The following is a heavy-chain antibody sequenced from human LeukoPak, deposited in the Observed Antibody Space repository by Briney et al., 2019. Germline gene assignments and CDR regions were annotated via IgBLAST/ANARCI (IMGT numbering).Heavy chain of an antibody. D-gene: IGHD5-24*01. CDR2: IYYSGST. Sequence: KTSETLSLTCTVSGGSISSSSYYWGWIRQPPGKELEWIGSIYYSGSTYYNPSLKSRVTISVDTSKNQFSLKLSSVTAADTAVYYCARDRGGYNWPYFDYWGQGTLVTVSS. J-gene: IGHJ4*02. V-gene: IGHV4-39*07. CDR1: GGSISSSSYY. CDR3: ARDRGGYNWPYFDY.